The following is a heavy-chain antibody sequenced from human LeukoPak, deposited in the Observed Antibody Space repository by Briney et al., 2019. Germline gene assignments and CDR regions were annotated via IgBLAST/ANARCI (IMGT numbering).Heavy chain of an antibody. D-gene: IGHD3-22*01. CDR2: ISYDGSNK. CDR3: AIIADYDSSGPFDY. Sequence: PGGSLRLSCAASGFTFSSYGMHWVRQAPGKGLEWVAVISYDGSNKYYADSVKGRFTISRDNSKNTLYLQMNSLRAEDTAVYYCAIIADYDSSGPFDYWGQGTLVTVSS. CDR1: GFTFSSYG. J-gene: IGHJ4*02. V-gene: IGHV3-30*03.